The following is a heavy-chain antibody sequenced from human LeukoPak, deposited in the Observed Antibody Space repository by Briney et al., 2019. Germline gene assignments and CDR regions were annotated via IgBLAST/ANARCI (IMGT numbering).Heavy chain of an antibody. J-gene: IGHJ6*02. CDR2: INPSGGST. Sequence: GASVKVSCKASGYNFISYYMHWVRQAPGQGLEWMGIINPSGGSTGYAQKFQDRVTMTRDTSTSTVYMELSSLKSGDTAVYYCAREDVVLVDGVRYLYYGLDVWGQGTTVTVSS. CDR1: GYNFISYY. V-gene: IGHV1-46*01. D-gene: IGHD6-19*01. CDR3: AREDVVLVDGVRYLYYGLDV.